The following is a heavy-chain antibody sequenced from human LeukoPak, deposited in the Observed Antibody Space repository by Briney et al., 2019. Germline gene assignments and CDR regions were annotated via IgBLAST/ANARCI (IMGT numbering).Heavy chain of an antibody. V-gene: IGHV3-23*01. CDR2: ISGSGGST. J-gene: IGHJ4*02. CDR1: GFTFSSYA. CDR3: AKGSLSGLYYFDY. Sequence: GGSLRLSCAASGFTFSSYAMSCVRQAPGKGLEWVSTISGSGGSTNYADSVKGRFTISRDNSKNTLYLQMNSLRAEDTAVYYCAKGSLSGLYYFDYWGQGTLVTVSS. D-gene: IGHD3-9*01.